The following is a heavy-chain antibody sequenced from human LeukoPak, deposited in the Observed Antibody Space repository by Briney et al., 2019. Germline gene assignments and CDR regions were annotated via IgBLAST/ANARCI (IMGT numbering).Heavy chain of an antibody. CDR3: ARGDVVRGVSWFDS. J-gene: IGHJ5*01. CDR1: GYTFTSYW. Sequence: GESLKISCQGSGYTFTSYWIGWVRQMPVKGLEWMGSIYPGDSDTKYSPSFQGQITISVDKSTNTAYLQWKSLKASDTAMYYCARGDVVRGVSWFDSWGQGALVTVSS. D-gene: IGHD2-21*02. V-gene: IGHV5-51*01. CDR2: IYPGDSDT.